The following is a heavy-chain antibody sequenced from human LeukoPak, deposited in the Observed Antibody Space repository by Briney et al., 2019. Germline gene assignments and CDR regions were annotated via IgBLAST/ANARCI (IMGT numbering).Heavy chain of an antibody. CDR2: IIPIFGTA. D-gene: IGHD1-26*01. Sequence: SVKVSCKASGGTFSSYAISWVRQAPGQGLEWMGGIIPIFGTANYAQKFQGRVTITADKSTSTAYMELSSLRSEDTAVYYCARVSSGSYYFDYWGQGTLVTVSS. V-gene: IGHV1-69*06. CDR1: GGTFSSYA. J-gene: IGHJ4*02. CDR3: ARVSSGSYYFDY.